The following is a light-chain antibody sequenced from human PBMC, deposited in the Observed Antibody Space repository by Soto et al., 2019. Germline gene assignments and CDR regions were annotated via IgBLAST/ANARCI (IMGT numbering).Light chain of an antibody. CDR3: QQLFDSPIT. V-gene: IGKV1-39*01. Sequence: DIQMTQSPSSLSASVGDRVTITCRASQSISSYLNWYQQKPGKAPRLLIYAASHLQTGVPSRFRGTGSATHFTLTISSLQPEDFATYYCQQLFDSPITFGQGTRLEIK. J-gene: IGKJ5*01. CDR2: AAS. CDR1: QSISSY.